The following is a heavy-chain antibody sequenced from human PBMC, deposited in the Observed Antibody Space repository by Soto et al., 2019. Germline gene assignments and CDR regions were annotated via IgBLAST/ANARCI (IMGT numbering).Heavy chain of an antibody. CDR1: GGTFSSYA. Sequence: ASVKVSCKASGGTFSSYAISWVRQAPGQGLEWMGGIIPIFGTANYAQKFQGRVTITADESTSTAYMELSSLRSEDTAVYYCARVKRRVFGVVIADPDYYYYGMDVWGQGTTVTVSS. CDR3: ARVKRRVFGVVIADPDYYYYGMDV. D-gene: IGHD3-3*01. CDR2: IIPIFGTA. V-gene: IGHV1-69*13. J-gene: IGHJ6*02.